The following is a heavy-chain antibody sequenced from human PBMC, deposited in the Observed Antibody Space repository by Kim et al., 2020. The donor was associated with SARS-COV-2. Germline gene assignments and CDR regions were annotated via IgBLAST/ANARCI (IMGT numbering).Heavy chain of an antibody. D-gene: IGHD1-26*01. CDR2: INHSGST. CDR3: ARRRVGATTRDAFDI. Sequence: SETLSLTCAVYGGSFSGYYWSWIRQPPGKGLEWIGEINHSGSTNYNPSLKSRVTISVDTSKNQFSLKLSSVTAADTAVYYCARRRVGATTRDAFDIWGQGTMVTVSS. J-gene: IGHJ3*02. V-gene: IGHV4-34*01. CDR1: GGSFSGYY.